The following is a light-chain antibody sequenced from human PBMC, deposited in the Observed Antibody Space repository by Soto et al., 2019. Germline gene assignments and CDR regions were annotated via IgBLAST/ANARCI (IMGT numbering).Light chain of an antibody. V-gene: IGKV3-11*01. CDR3: QQRNDWPLT. CDR2: DSS. Sequence: EIVLTQSPATLSLSPGERDTLSCRASQSVGSSLAWYQQKPDQAPRLLINDSSNRATGIPARFSGSGSGTDFTLTISSLEPEDFAGYYCQQRNDWPLTFGGGTKVEIK. J-gene: IGKJ4*01. CDR1: QSVGSS.